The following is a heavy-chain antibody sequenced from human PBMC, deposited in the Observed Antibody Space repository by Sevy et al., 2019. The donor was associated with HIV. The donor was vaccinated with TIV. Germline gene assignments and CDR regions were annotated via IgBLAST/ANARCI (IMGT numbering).Heavy chain of an antibody. CDR3: ARDVDTPFVRSFDS. V-gene: IGHV3-48*02. D-gene: IGHD5-18*01. CDR2: ISSSSRTI. J-gene: IGHJ4*02. Sequence: GGSLRLSCVVSGLTFSSDSMNWVRQAPGKGLEWLAYISSSSRTIYYADSVEGRFTISRDNDKKSVSLQMNNLRDEDSATYYWARDVDTPFVRSFDSWGQGTLVTVSS. CDR1: GLTFSSDS.